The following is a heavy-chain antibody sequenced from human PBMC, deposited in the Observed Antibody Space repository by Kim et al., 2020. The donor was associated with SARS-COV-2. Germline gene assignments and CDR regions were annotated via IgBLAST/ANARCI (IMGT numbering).Heavy chain of an antibody. V-gene: IGHV4-31*02. J-gene: IGHJ5*02. Sequence: LTSRVTISVDTSKNQFSLKLSSVTAADTAVYYCARDRRGLRLQKGNWFDPWGQGTLVTVSS. D-gene: IGHD4-17*01. CDR3: ARDRRGLRLQKGNWFDP.